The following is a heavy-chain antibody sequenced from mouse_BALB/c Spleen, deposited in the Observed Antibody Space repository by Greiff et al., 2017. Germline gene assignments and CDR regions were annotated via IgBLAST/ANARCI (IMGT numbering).Heavy chain of an antibody. CDR3: ARRWLLGYYAMDY. D-gene: IGHD2-3*01. CDR2: IDPANGNT. Sequence: VQLQQSGAELVKPGASVKLSCTASGFNIKDTYMHWVKQRPEQGLEWIGRIDPANGNTKYDPKFQGKATITADTSSNTAYLQLSSLTSEDTAVYYCARRWLLGYYAMDYWGQGTSVTVSS. V-gene: IGHV14-3*02. J-gene: IGHJ4*01. CDR1: GFNIKDTY.